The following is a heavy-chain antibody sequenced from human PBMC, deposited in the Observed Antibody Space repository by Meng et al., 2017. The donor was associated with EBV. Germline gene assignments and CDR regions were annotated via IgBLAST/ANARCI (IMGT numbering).Heavy chain of an antibody. D-gene: IGHD6-13*01. J-gene: IGHJ5*02. CDR3: ARNGIAAWGWFDP. CDR2: INPSGGST. V-gene: IGHV1-46*01. Sequence: QVQLGRSVAEGKKPGASVKVSCKASGYTCTSYSRHWVRQAPGQGLEWMGIINPSGGSTSYAQKFQGRVTMTRDTSTSTVYMELSSLRSEDTAVYYCARNGIAAWGWFDPWGQGTLVTVSS. CDR1: GYTCTSYS.